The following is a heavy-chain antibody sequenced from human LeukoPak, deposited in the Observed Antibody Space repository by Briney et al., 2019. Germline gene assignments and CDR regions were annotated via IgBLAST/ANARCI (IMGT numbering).Heavy chain of an antibody. Sequence: GGSLRLSCAASGFTFTSYAMSCVRQAPGKGLEWVSAISGSGGSTYYADSVKGRFTISRDNSKNTLYLQMNSLRAEDTAVYYCAKVGYHAGAREVSWGYYYYMDVWGKGTTVTVSS. D-gene: IGHD1-26*01. J-gene: IGHJ6*03. CDR3: AKVGYHAGAREVSWGYYYYMDV. V-gene: IGHV3-23*01. CDR1: GFTFTSYA. CDR2: ISGSGGST.